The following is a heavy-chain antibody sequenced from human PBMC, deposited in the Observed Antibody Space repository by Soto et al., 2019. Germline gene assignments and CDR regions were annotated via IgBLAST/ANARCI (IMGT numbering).Heavy chain of an antibody. Sequence: SETLSLTCTVSGGSISSYYWGWIRQPPGKGLEWIGYIYYSGSTNYNPSLKSRVTISVDTSKNQFSLKLSSVTAADTAVYYCARGGVAKRGYSYAMDKWGQGTLVTVSS. CDR3: ARGGVAKRGYSYAMDK. CDR2: IYYSGST. V-gene: IGHV4-59*01. J-gene: IGHJ4*02. D-gene: IGHD5-18*01. CDR1: GGSISSYY.